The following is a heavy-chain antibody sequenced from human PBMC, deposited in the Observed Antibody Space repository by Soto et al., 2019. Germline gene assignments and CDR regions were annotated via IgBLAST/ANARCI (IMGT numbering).Heavy chain of an antibody. CDR3: ARGSIVVIPAATRAHWFDP. Sequence: ASVKVSCKASGYTFTSYGISWVRQAPGQGLEWMGWISAYNGNTNYAQKLQGRVTMTTDTSTSTAYMELRSLRSDDTAGYYCARGSIVVIPAATRAHWFDPWGQGTLVT. V-gene: IGHV1-18*01. D-gene: IGHD2-2*01. CDR1: GYTFTSYG. J-gene: IGHJ5*02. CDR2: ISAYNGNT.